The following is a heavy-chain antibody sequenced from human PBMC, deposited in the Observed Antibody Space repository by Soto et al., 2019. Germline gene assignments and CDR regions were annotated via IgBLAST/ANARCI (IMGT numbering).Heavy chain of an antibody. CDR2: IYPGDSDT. Sequence: LGESLTISCKGSGYSFTSYWIGWVRQMPGKGLEWMGIIYPGDSDTRYSPSFQGQVTISADKSISTAYLQWSSLKASDTAMYYCARGFQVDLVSYDAFDIWGQGTMVTVSS. J-gene: IGHJ3*02. CDR1: GYSFTSYW. V-gene: IGHV5-51*01. D-gene: IGHD3-9*01. CDR3: ARGFQVDLVSYDAFDI.